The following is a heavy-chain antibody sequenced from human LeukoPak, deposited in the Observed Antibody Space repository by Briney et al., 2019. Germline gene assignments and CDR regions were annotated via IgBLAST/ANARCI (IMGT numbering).Heavy chain of an antibody. CDR3: ARDRLTDYNWNDEGYDAFDI. J-gene: IGHJ3*02. Sequence: ASVKVSCKASGYTFTGYYMRWVRQAPGQGLEWMGWINPNSGGTNYAQKFQGRVTMTRDTSISTAYMELSRLRSDDTAVYYCARDRLTDYNWNDEGYDAFDIWGQGTMVTVSS. CDR1: GYTFTGYY. D-gene: IGHD1-1*01. V-gene: IGHV1-2*02. CDR2: INPNSGGT.